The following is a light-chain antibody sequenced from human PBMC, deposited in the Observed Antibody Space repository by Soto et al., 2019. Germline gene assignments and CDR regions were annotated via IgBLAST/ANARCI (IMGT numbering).Light chain of an antibody. CDR3: QQYKNWPL. CDR2: GAS. CDR1: QSVRSH. J-gene: IGKJ5*01. Sequence: IVMTQSPATLSVSPGDGVTLSCRASQSVRSHLAWYQQKPGQPPRLLIYGASTRATGIPARFSDSGFGTEFTLTISSLKSEDFAVDYCQQYKNWPLFGQGTRLEIK. V-gene: IGKV3-15*01.